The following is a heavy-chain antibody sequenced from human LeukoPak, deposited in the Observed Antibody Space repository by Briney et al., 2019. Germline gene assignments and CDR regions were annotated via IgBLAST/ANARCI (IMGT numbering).Heavy chain of an antibody. CDR1: GFTFTTYW. J-gene: IGHJ6*03. CDR2: INQDGTEK. Sequence: GGSLRLSCAASGFTFTTYWMTWVRQAPGKGLEWVANINQDGTEKYYVDSVKGRFTISRDNAKNSLYLQMNSLRAEDTAVYYCASINYYYYMDVWGKGTTVTVSS. V-gene: IGHV3-7*01. CDR3: ASINYYYYMDV.